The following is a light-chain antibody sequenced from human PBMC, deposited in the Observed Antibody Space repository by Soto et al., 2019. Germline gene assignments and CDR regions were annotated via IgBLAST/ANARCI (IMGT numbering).Light chain of an antibody. CDR2: GSS. Sequence: DIQLTQSPSSLSASVGDRVTITCRAGQDIISYLNWYQQKPGQAPRLLIYGSSSSLNGVPPRFSGSGSGTDFTLTISSLQPEDFATYYCQQSYTTPITFXQGTRLEIK. V-gene: IGKV1-39*01. CDR1: QDIISY. J-gene: IGKJ5*01. CDR3: QQSYTTPIT.